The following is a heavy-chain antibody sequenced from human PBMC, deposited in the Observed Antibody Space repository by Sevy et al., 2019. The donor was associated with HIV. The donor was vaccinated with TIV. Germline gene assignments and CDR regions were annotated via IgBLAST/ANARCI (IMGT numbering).Heavy chain of an antibody. Sequence: GGSLRLSCAASGFTFSSYWMSWVRQAPGKGLEWVANIKQDGSEKYYVYSVKGRFTISRDNAKNSLYLQMNSLRAEDTAGYYGARGPAGRYSYGSQIGYWGQGTLVTVSS. V-gene: IGHV3-7*03. J-gene: IGHJ4*02. CDR2: IKQDGSEK. D-gene: IGHD5-18*01. CDR3: ARGPAGRYSYGSQIGY. CDR1: GFTFSSYW.